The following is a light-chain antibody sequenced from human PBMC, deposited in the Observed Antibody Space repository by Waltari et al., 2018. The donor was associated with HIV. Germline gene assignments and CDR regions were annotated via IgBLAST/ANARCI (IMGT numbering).Light chain of an antibody. Sequence: QSVLAQPPSASGTPGQRVSISCSGSNSNIGSNTVNWYQQLPGTAPKVVIYSDNQRPSGVPVRFSGSKSGRSASLAISGLQSEDEADYYCAAWDDSLSGYVFGTGTKVTVL. J-gene: IGLJ1*01. CDR2: SDN. CDR1: NSNIGSNT. V-gene: IGLV1-44*01. CDR3: AAWDDSLSGYV.